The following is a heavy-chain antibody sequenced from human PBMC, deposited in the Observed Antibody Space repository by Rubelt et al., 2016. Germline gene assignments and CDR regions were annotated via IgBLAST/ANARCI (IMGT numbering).Heavy chain of an antibody. CDR2: IYYSGST. Sequence: QLQLQESGPGLVEPSETLSLTCTVSGGSISSSSYYWGWIRQPPGKGLEWIGSIYYSGSTYYNPSLKSRVTISVDTSKNPFSLKRSSVTAADTAVYYCARGRFLEWLPPDYWGQGTLVTVSS. D-gene: IGHD3-3*01. CDR3: ARGRFLEWLPPDY. V-gene: IGHV4-39*01. CDR1: GGSISSSSYY. J-gene: IGHJ4*02.